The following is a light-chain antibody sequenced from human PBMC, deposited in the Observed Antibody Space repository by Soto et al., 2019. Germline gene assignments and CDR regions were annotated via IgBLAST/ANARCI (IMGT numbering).Light chain of an antibody. Sequence: QSVLTQPPSASGTHGQRVAISCSGSNSNIGSNIVNWYQQLPGTAPKLLIYSNNQRPSGVPDRFSGSKSGTSASLAISGLQSEDEADYYWAAWDDSLNGVVFGGGTKVTVL. CDR1: NSNIGSNI. CDR3: AAWDDSLNGVV. J-gene: IGLJ3*02. CDR2: SNN. V-gene: IGLV1-44*01.